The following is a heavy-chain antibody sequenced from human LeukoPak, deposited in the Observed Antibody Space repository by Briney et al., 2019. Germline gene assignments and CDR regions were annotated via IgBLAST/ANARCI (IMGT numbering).Heavy chain of an antibody. CDR2: ISGSDGYT. D-gene: IGHD3-10*01. V-gene: IGHV3-23*01. J-gene: IGHJ4*02. Sequence: GGSLRLSCAASGFTFSSYAMSWVRQAPGKGLEWVSTISGSDGYTYYADSVKGRFTISRDNSKNTLYLQMNSLRAEDTAVYYCAKDDGQLWFGKQNYFDYWGQGTLVTVSS. CDR1: GFTFSSYA. CDR3: AKDDGQLWFGKQNYFDY.